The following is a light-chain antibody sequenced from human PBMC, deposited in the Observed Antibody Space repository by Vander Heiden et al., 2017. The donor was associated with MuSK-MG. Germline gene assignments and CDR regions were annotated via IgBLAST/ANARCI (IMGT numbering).Light chain of an antibody. V-gene: IGKV2-28*01. CDR2: LGS. CDR1: QSLRHSISYNY. CDR3: MQALQTPWT. J-gene: IGKJ1*01. Sequence: DIVMTQSPSFLPVSPGEPASISCRSSQSLRHSISYNYLDWYRQKPGRSPQLLIYLGSNRASGVPDRFSGSGSGTDFTLKISRVEAEDVGVYYCMQALQTPWTFGQGTKVEIK.